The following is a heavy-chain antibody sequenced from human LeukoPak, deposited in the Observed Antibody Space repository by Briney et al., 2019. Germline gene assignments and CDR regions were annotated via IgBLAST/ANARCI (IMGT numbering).Heavy chain of an antibody. CDR3: ARMRVVAGTIGYGMDV. Sequence: PGGSLRLSCAASGFTFSSYCKHWVRQVPGKGLVWVSRINSDWSSTSYADSVKGRFTISRDNAKNTLYLKMNSLRAEDTAMYYCARMRVVAGTIGYGMDVWGQGTTVTVS. CDR2: INSDWSST. D-gene: IGHD6-19*01. J-gene: IGHJ6*02. V-gene: IGHV3-74*01. CDR1: GFTFSSYC.